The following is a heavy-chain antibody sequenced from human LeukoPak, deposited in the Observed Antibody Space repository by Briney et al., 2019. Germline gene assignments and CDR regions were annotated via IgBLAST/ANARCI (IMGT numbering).Heavy chain of an antibody. CDR2: TSHSDSP. Sequence: PSETVSLTCSVSGMSITSRHYWGWIRQPPGKGLEWIGSTSHSDSPYYNPSLESRVTISLDTSRNQFSLKLTSVTAADTAVYYCARDFGETSLPNWFDPWGQGTLVIVSS. D-gene: IGHD3-16*01. CDR1: GMSITSRHY. CDR3: ARDFGETSLPNWFDP. J-gene: IGHJ5*02. V-gene: IGHV4-38-2*02.